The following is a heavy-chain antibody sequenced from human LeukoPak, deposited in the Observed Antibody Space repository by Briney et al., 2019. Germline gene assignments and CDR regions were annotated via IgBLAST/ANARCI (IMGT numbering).Heavy chain of an antibody. J-gene: IGHJ4*02. CDR2: IIPIFGTA. D-gene: IGHD4-11*01. CDR1: GGTFSNYA. V-gene: IGHV1-69*05. CDR3: ALGEATVTHSFDY. Sequence: ASVKVSCKASGGTFSNYAISWVRQAPGQGLEWMGGIIPIFGTANYAQKFQGRVTITTDESTSTAYMELSSLRSEDTAVYYCALGEATVTHSFDYWGQGTLVTVSS.